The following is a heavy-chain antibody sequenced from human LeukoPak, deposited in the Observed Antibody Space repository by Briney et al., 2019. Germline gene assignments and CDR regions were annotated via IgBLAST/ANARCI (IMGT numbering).Heavy chain of an antibody. Sequence: KSSETLSLTCTVSGGSISSSSYYWGWIRQPPGKGLEWIGSIYYSGSTYYNPSLKSRVTISVDTSKNQFSLKLSSVTAADTAVYYCARGVVIAKVIWFDPWGQGTLVTVSS. CDR3: ARGVVIAKVIWFDP. CDR1: GGSISSSSYY. CDR2: IYYSGST. J-gene: IGHJ5*02. V-gene: IGHV4-39*01. D-gene: IGHD2-21*01.